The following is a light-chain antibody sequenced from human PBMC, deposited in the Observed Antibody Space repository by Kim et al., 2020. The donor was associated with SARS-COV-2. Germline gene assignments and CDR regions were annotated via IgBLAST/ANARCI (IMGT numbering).Light chain of an antibody. CDR1: CSDVGGYNY. CDR2: EVT. Sequence: QSVTIPCTGTCSDVGGYNYVSWYQQHPGKAPNLMIYEVTKRPSGVPDRFSGSKSGNTASLTVSGLQTEDEADYYCCSYAGSDNYVFGTGTKVTVL. J-gene: IGLJ1*01. V-gene: IGLV2-8*01. CDR3: CSYAGSDNYV.